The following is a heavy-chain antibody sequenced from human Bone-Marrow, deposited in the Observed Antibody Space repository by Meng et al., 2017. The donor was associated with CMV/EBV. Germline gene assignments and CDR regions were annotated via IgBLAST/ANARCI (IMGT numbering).Heavy chain of an antibody. CDR1: GGSFSGYY. D-gene: IGHD6-13*01. V-gene: IGHV4-34*01. Sequence: AVYGGSFSGYYWSWIRQPPGKGLEWIGEINHSGSTNYNPSLKSRVTISVDTSKNQFSLKLSSVTAADTAVYYCARESSWDFGWFDPWGQGTLVTVSS. CDR3: ARESSWDFGWFDP. J-gene: IGHJ5*02. CDR2: INHSGST.